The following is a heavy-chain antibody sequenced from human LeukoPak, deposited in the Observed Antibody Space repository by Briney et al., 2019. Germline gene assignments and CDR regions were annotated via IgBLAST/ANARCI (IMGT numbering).Heavy chain of an antibody. J-gene: IGHJ6*02. D-gene: IGHD5-12*01. V-gene: IGHV3-7*01. CDR3: AREAIVATIHYYYYYGMDV. CDR1: GFTFSSYW. Sequence: GGSLRLSCAASGFTFSSYWMSWVRQAPGKGLEWVANIKQDGSEKYHVDSVKGRFTISRDNAKNSLYLQMNSLRAEDTAVYYCAREAIVATIHYYYYYGMDVWGQGTTVTVSS. CDR2: IKQDGSEK.